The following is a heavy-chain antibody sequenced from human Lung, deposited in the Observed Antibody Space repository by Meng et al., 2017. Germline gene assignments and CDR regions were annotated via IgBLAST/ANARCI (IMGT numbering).Heavy chain of an antibody. J-gene: IGHJ2*01. CDR1: GFTFNTYA. Sequence: GGVGGAGGGVVQPGGSLRLSCAASGFTFNTYAMHWVRQAPGKGLEWVSLMSFDGAQIYYSDSVRGRFTISRDNSKNTLYLQMNSLRAEDTAVYYCARDKPPNDVWGRGTLVTVSS. CDR3: ARDKPPNDV. V-gene: IGHV3-30*01. CDR2: MSFDGAQI.